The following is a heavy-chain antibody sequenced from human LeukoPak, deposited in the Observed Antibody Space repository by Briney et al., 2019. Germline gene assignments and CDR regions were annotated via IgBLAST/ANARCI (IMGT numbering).Heavy chain of an antibody. D-gene: IGHD1-7*01. Sequence: ASVKVSCKASGGTFSSYAISWVRQAPGQGPEWMGGIIPIFGTANYAQKFQGRVTITTDESTSTAYMELSSLRSEDTAVYYCARDTVGITGTTGYFDYWGQGTLVTVSS. V-gene: IGHV1-69*05. CDR3: ARDTVGITGTTGYFDY. CDR2: IIPIFGTA. J-gene: IGHJ4*02. CDR1: GGTFSSYA.